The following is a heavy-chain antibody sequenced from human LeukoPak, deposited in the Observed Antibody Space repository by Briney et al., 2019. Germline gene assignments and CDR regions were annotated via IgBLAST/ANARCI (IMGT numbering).Heavy chain of an antibody. J-gene: IGHJ4*02. D-gene: IGHD5-18*01. V-gene: IGHV1-69*04. CDR2: IIPILGIA. CDR3: ARVDTAMVIDY. Sequence: SVKVSCKASGYTFTNYGISWVRQAPGQGLEWMGRIIPILGIANYAQKFQGRVTITADKSTSTAYMELSSLRSEDTAVYYCARVDTAMVIDYWGQGTLVTVSS. CDR1: GYTFTNYG.